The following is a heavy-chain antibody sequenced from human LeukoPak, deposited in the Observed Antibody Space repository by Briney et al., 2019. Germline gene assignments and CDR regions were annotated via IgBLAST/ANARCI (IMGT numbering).Heavy chain of an antibody. CDR1: GFTFSDYY. CDR3: ARDAYYYDSSSYYRNAFDI. D-gene: IGHD3-22*01. Sequence: GGSLRLSCAASGFTFSDYYMSWIRQAPGKGLEWISYIYGIDSTISYAASVKGRFTISRDNAKNSLYLQMNSLRAEDTAVYYCARDAYYYDSSSYYRNAFDIWGQGTMVTLSS. CDR2: IYGIDSTI. V-gene: IGHV3-11*01. J-gene: IGHJ3*02.